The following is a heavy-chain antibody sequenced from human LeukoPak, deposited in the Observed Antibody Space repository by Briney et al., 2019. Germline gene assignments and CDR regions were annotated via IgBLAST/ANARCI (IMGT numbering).Heavy chain of an antibody. CDR3: AKDSWSGYWGHYYYYYMDV. CDR1: GFTFSSYG. D-gene: IGHD3-3*01. J-gene: IGHJ6*03. Sequence: GGSLRLSCAASGFTFSSYGMHWVRQAPGKGLEWVAVIWYGGSNKYYADSVKGRFTISRDNSKNTLYLQMNSLRAEDTAVYYCAKDSWSGYWGHYYYYYMDVWGKGTTVTVSS. CDR2: IWYGGSNK. V-gene: IGHV3-30*02.